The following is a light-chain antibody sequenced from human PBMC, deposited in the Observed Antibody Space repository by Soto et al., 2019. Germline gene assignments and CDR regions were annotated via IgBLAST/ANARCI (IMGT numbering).Light chain of an antibody. Sequence: EIVMTQSPATLSVSPGERATLSCRASQSVSSNLAWYQQKPGQAPSLLIYGASTRATGTPARFSGSGSGTDFTLTISSLQPEDFAVYYCLQDYNLPITFGQRRRLEIK. CDR2: GAS. CDR3: LQDYNLPIT. CDR1: QSVSSN. J-gene: IGKJ5*01. V-gene: IGKV3-15*01.